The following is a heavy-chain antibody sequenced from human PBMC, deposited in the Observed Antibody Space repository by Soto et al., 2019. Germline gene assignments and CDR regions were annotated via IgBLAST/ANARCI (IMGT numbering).Heavy chain of an antibody. CDR1: GFIFSNYG. V-gene: IGHV3-30*18. CDR2: ISYDGSNK. Sequence: GGSLRLSCEASGFIFSNYGMNWVRQAPGKGLEWVAVISYDGSNKYYADSVKGRFTISRDSSKNMLYLQMNSLRAEDTAVYYCAKEDSSSWHYYYGMDVWGQGTTVTVSS. CDR3: AKEDSSSWHYYYGMDV. J-gene: IGHJ6*02. D-gene: IGHD6-13*01.